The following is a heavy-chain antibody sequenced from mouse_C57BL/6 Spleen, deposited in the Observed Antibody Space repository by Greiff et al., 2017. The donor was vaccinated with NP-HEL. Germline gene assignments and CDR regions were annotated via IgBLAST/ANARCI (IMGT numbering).Heavy chain of an antibody. CDR2: IDPETGGT. J-gene: IGHJ2*01. CDR1: GYTFTDYE. D-gene: IGHD1-1*01. V-gene: IGHV1-15*01. CDR3: TREDDSSYY. Sequence: QVQLQQSGAELVRPGASVTLSCKASGYTFTDYEMHWVKQTPVHGLEWIGAIDPETGGTAYNQKFKGKAILTADKSSSTAYMELRSLTSEDSAVYYGTREDDSSYYWGQGTTLTVSS.